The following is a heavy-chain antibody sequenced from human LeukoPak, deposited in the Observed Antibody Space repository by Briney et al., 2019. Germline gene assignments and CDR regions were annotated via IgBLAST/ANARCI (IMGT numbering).Heavy chain of an antibody. CDR2: IRYDGTDK. V-gene: IGHV3-30*02. CDR1: GFTFSSYG. J-gene: IGHJ6*03. Sequence: GGSLRLSCAASGFTFSSYGMHWVRQAPGKGLEWVTFIRYDGTDKYYADSVKGRFTISRDDSKNTLYLQMNSLRPEDTAVYYCAKGVYYCSSSTCPQYYYYMDVWGKGTTVTVSS. D-gene: IGHD2-2*01. CDR3: AKGVYYCSSSTCPQYYYYMDV.